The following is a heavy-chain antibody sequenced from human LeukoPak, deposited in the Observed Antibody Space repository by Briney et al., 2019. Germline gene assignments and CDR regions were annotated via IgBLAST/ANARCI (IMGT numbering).Heavy chain of an antibody. J-gene: IGHJ4*02. D-gene: IGHD3-10*01. CDR3: ARTVYGSGTNDDY. Sequence: SETLSLTCTVSGVSISSGGYYWSWIRQHPVKGLEWIGYIYYSGSTYYNPSLKSRVTISVDTSKNQFSLKLSSVTAADTAVYYCARTVYGSGTNDDYWGQGALVTVSS. CDR2: IYYSGST. CDR1: GVSISSGGYY. V-gene: IGHV4-31*03.